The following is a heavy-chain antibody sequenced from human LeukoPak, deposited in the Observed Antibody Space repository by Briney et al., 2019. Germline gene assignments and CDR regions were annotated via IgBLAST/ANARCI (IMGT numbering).Heavy chain of an antibody. D-gene: IGHD3-3*01. J-gene: IGHJ3*02. CDR1: GGSISSYY. CDR3: ARDILRFLEWTDDAFDI. CDR2: TYYSGST. V-gene: IGHV4-59*01. Sequence: PSETLSLTCTVSGGSISSYYWSWIRQPPGKGLEWIGYTYYSGSTNYNPSLKSRVTISVDTSKNQLSLKLSSVTAADTAVYYCARDILRFLEWTDDAFDIWGQGTMVTVSS.